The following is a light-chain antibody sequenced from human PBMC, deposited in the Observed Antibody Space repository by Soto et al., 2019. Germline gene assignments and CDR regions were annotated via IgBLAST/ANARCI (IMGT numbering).Light chain of an antibody. CDR2: AAS. V-gene: IGKV1-39*01. CDR3: QQSYSTPYT. CDR1: QSISSY. J-gene: IGKJ2*01. Sequence: DIQMTQSPSSLSASVGDRVTITCLARQSISSYLNWYQQKPRKAPKLLSYAASSLQSGVTSRFSGSVSGTDFTLTISSLQPEDFATYYCQQSYSTPYTVGQGTKLETK.